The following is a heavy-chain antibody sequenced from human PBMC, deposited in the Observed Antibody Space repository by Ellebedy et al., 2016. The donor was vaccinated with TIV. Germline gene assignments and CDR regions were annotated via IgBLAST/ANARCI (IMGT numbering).Heavy chain of an antibody. CDR3: ARERLGPAGITFDY. Sequence: GGSLRLSXAASAFTFSYYGMHWVRQAPGKGLEWVAAMRSDETTAYYADSVKGRFAISRDNSKNTLFLQMNSLRVEDTALYYCARERLGPAGITFDYWGQGTLVIVSS. J-gene: IGHJ4*02. CDR2: MRSDETTA. CDR1: AFTFSYYG. D-gene: IGHD1/OR15-1a*01. V-gene: IGHV3-33*01.